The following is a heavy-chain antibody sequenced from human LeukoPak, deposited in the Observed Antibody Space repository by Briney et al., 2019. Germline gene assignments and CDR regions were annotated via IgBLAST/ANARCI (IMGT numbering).Heavy chain of an antibody. V-gene: IGHV1-2*02. Sequence: GASVKVSCKASGYTFNGYYMHWVRQAPGQGLEWMGWINPNSGGTNYAQRFQGRVTMTEDTSTDTAYMELSSLRSEDTAVYYCATLGSLLMVAAGYFDYWGQGTLVTVSS. CDR3: ATLGSLLMVAAGYFDY. CDR1: GYTFNGYY. J-gene: IGHJ4*02. D-gene: IGHD4/OR15-4a*01. CDR2: INPNSGGT.